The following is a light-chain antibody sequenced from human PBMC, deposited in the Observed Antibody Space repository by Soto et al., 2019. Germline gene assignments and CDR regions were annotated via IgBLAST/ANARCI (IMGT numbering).Light chain of an antibody. V-gene: IGLV4-69*01. CDR2: LNSDGSH. Sequence: QSVLTQSPSASASLGASVKLTCTLSSGHSSYAIAWHQQQPEKGPRYLMKLNSDGSHSKGDGIPDRFSGSSSGAERYLTISSFQSEDEADYYCQTWGTGIHVVFGGGTKLTVL. J-gene: IGLJ2*01. CDR1: SGHSSYA. CDR3: QTWGTGIHVV.